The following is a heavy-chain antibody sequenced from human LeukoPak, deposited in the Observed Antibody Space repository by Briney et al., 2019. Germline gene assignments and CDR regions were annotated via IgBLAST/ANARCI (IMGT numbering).Heavy chain of an antibody. CDR3: ARDQEFDY. V-gene: IGHV3-48*01. J-gene: IGHJ4*02. CDR1: GFTLSSHN. Sequence: GGSLRLSCVASGFTLSSHNINWVRQAPGKGLEWVSHISSSGSITYYGDSVKGRITISRDNAKNSVSLYMNSLRAEDSAVYYCARDQEFDYWGQGTLVTVSS. CDR2: ISSSGSIT.